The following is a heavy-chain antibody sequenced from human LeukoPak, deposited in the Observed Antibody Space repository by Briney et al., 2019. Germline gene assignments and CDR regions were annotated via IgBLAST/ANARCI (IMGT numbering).Heavy chain of an antibody. D-gene: IGHD3-10*01. CDR3: ARGGYGSGTPSYFDY. J-gene: IGHJ4*02. Sequence: PSGTLSLTCAVSGGSISSSNWWSWVRQPPGEGLEWIGEIYHSGSTNYNPSLKGRVTISVDKSKNQFSLKLSSVTAADTAVYYCARGGYGSGTPSYFDYWGQGTLVTVSS. CDR2: IYHSGST. CDR1: GGSISSSNW. V-gene: IGHV4-4*02.